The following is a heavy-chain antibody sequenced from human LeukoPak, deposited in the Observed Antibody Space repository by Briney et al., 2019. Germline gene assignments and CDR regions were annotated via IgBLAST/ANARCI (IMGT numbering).Heavy chain of an antibody. Sequence: EASETLSVTCTVSGGSISYYYWSWIRQPPGKGLEWIGYIYYTGSTNYNPSLKSRVIISLDTSKNQFSLKLSSVTAADTAVYYCARTLSRWDPFDYWGQGTLVTVSS. CDR1: GGSISYYY. V-gene: IGHV4-59*01. J-gene: IGHJ4*02. CDR3: ARTLSRWDPFDY. D-gene: IGHD1-26*01. CDR2: IYYTGST.